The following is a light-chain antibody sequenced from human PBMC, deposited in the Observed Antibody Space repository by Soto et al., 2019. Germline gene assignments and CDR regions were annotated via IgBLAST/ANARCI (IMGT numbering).Light chain of an antibody. Sequence: DIQMTQSPSSLSASVGDRVTITCRASQSISSYLNWYQQKPGKAPKLLIYAASSLQSGVPSRFSGSGSGTDFTLTISSLQPEDFGTYCCQQSYSTPRTFGQGTEVEIK. V-gene: IGKV1-39*01. CDR1: QSISSY. J-gene: IGKJ1*01. CDR3: QQSYSTPRT. CDR2: AAS.